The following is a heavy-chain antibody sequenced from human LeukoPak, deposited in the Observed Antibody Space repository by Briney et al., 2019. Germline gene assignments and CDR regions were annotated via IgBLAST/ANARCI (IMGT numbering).Heavy chain of an antibody. Sequence: ASVKVSCKASGYTFTSYGINWVRQATGQGLEWMGWMNPNSGNTGYAQKFQGRVTMTRNTSISTAYMELSSLRSEDTAVYYCARGPVVRGVIINYYYYYMDVWGKGTTVTISS. V-gene: IGHV1-8*01. J-gene: IGHJ6*03. CDR1: GYTFTSYG. CDR3: ARGPVVRGVIINYYYYYMDV. D-gene: IGHD3-10*01. CDR2: MNPNSGNT.